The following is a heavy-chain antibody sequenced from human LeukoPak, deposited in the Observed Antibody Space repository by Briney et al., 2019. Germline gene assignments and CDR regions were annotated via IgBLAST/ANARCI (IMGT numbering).Heavy chain of an antibody. Sequence: PSETLSLTCIVSGGSISSLNLWSWVRQPPGQGLEWIGEMYLSGTTHSNPSVKSRVTISIDKSKNQFFLNLSSVTAADTAVYYCAGLVGRYSSGLYYYYFDYWGQGTLVTVSS. CDR2: MYLSGTT. D-gene: IGHD3-22*01. CDR3: AGLVGRYSSGLYYYYFDY. CDR1: GGSISSLNL. V-gene: IGHV4-4*02. J-gene: IGHJ4*02.